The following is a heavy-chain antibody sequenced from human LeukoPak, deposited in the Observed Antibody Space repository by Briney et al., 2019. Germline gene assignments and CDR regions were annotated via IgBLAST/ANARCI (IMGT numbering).Heavy chain of an antibody. V-gene: IGHV3-33*01. D-gene: IGHD6-19*01. J-gene: IGHJ4*02. CDR2: VWYDGTNK. CDR1: GFTFSSYG. Sequence: PGGSLRLSCAASGFTFSSYGMHWVRQAPGKGLEWVADVWYDGTNKYYADSVKGRFTISRDNSKNTLYLQMNSLRAEDTAVYYCARDPGVRWLVGFDYWGQGTLATVSS. CDR3: ARDPGVRWLVGFDY.